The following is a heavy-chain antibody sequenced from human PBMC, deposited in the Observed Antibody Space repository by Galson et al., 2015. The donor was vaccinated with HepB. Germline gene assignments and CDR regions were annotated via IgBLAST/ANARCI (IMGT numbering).Heavy chain of an antibody. V-gene: IGHV3-30-3*01. CDR3: ARGPYYYYDSSGYYDY. CDR1: GFTFSSYA. CDR2: ISCDGSNK. J-gene: IGHJ4*02. Sequence: SLRLSCAASGFTFSSYAMHWVRQAPGKGLEWVAVISCDGSNKYYADSVKGRFTISRDNSKNTLYLQMNSLRAEDTAVYYCARGPYYYYDSSGYYDYWGQGTLVTVSS. D-gene: IGHD3-22*01.